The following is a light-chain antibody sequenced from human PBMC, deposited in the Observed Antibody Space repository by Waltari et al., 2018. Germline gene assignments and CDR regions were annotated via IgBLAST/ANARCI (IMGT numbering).Light chain of an antibody. CDR3: QHYAKTPPVT. V-gene: IGKV3-20*01. J-gene: IGKJ4*01. CDR1: ESVKSSY. Sequence: EVVLAQSPGTLSLSPGERATLSCRASESVKSSYLGWYQQRPGQAPRLLIYGATKRATGIPDRFSGSGSGTHFNFTLTINRLEPEDFAVYYCQHYAKTPPVTFGGGTKVEI. CDR2: GAT.